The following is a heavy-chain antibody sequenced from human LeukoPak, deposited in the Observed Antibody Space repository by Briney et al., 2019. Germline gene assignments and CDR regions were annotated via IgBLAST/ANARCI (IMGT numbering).Heavy chain of an antibody. V-gene: IGHV3-7*01. Sequence: GGSLRLSWAASGFTFSSYWMSWVRQAPGKGLEWVANIKQDGSEKYYVDSVKGRFTISRDNAKNSLYLQMNSLRAEDTAVYYCARDSGVLLWFGDAFDIWGQGTMVTVSS. CDR3: ARDSGVLLWFGDAFDI. CDR2: IKQDGSEK. CDR1: GFTFSSYW. J-gene: IGHJ3*02. D-gene: IGHD3-10*01.